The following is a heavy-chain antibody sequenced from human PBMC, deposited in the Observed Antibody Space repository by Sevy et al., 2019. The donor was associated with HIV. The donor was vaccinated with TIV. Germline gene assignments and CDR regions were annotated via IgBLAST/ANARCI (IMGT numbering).Heavy chain of an antibody. CDR2: ISGSGGST. CDR3: AKDPTISITGTPGAFDI. V-gene: IGHV3-23*01. D-gene: IGHD1-7*01. Sequence: GGSLRLSCAASGFTFSSYAMSWVRQAPGKGLEWVSAISGSGGSTYYADSVKGRFTISRDNSKNTLYLQMNSLRAEDTAVYYGAKDPTISITGTPGAFDIWGQGTMVTVSS. J-gene: IGHJ3*02. CDR1: GFTFSSYA.